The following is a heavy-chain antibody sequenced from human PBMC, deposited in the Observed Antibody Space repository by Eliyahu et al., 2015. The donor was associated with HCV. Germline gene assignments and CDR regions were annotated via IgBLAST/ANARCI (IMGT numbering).Heavy chain of an antibody. D-gene: IGHD3-16*01. CDR1: GFSLSTLGLG. J-gene: IGHJ4*01. V-gene: IGHV2-5*02. CDR2: IYWDDDT. Sequence: QITLKESGPTLVKPTQTLTLTCTFSGFSLSTLGLGVGWIRQPPGKALEWLGIIYWDDDTRYNSSLNHRLTITKVTSKDQVVLMMTNMAPVDTATYYCAHKTVWGNFDFWGHGSPVTVSS. CDR3: AHKTVWGNFDF.